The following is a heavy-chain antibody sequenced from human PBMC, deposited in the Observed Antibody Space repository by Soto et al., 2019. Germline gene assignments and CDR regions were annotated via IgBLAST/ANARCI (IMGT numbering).Heavy chain of an antibody. CDR1: GGTFNTYT. CDR3: AWDIAVAGKTSDGFDI. J-gene: IGHJ3*02. D-gene: IGHD6-19*01. Sequence: QVQLVQSGAEVKKPGSSVKVSCKASGGTFNTYTISWVRQAPGQGLEWMGRIIPLLGIAKYAQKFQGRVTITADKSTSTAYMELSSLRSEDTAVYYCAWDIAVAGKTSDGFDIWGQGTMVTVSS. CDR2: IIPLLGIA. V-gene: IGHV1-69*02.